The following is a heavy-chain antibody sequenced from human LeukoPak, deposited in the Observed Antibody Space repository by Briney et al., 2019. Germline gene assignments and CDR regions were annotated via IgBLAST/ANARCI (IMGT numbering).Heavy chain of an antibody. Sequence: GGSLRLSCAASGFTFSSYWMHWVRQAPGKGLVWVSRINSDGSTTTYADSVTGRFTISRDNAKNTQYLQMNSLRAEDTAVYYCARASTGAWYFDLWGRGTLVTVSS. CDR3: ARASTGAWYFDL. D-gene: IGHD7-27*01. V-gene: IGHV3-74*01. CDR2: INSDGSTT. J-gene: IGHJ2*01. CDR1: GFTFSSYW.